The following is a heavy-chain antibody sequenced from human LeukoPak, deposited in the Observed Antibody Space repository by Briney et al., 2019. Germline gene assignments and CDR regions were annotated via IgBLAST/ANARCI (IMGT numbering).Heavy chain of an antibody. CDR1: GGTFSSYA. J-gene: IGHJ4*02. Sequence: SVKVSCKASGGTFSSYAISWVRQAPGQGLEWMGGIIPIFGRANYAQKFQGRVTITADESTSTAYMELSSLRSEDTAVYYCARESPYYDSSGYYSGHFDYWGQGALVTVSS. V-gene: IGHV1-69*01. D-gene: IGHD3-22*01. CDR2: IIPIFGRA. CDR3: ARESPYYDSSGYYSGHFDY.